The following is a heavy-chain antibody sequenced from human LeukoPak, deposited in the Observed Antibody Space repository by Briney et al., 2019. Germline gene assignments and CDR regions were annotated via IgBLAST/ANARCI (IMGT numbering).Heavy chain of an antibody. CDR2: ISSNGGST. CDR1: GFTFSSYA. CDR3: ARDSYYDILTGLSHDAFDI. D-gene: IGHD3-9*01. V-gene: IGHV3-64*01. Sequence: GSLRLSCAASGFTFSSYAMHWVRQAPGKGLEYVSAISSNGGSTYYANSVKGRFTISRDNSKNTLYLQMGSLRAEDTALYYCARDSYYDILTGLSHDAFDIWGQGTMVTVSS. J-gene: IGHJ3*02.